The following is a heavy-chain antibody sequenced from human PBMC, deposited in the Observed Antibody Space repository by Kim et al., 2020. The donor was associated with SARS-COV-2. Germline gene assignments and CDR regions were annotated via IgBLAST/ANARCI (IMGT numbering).Heavy chain of an antibody. D-gene: IGHD5-18*01. Sequence: SETLSLTCAVYGGSFSGYYWSWIRQPPGKGLEWIGEINHSGSTNYNPSLKSRVTISVDTSKNQFSLKLSSVTAADTAVYYCARGISRGYSYGPYYFDYWG. J-gene: IGHJ4*01. CDR1: GGSFSGYY. CDR3: ARGISRGYSYGPYYFDY. V-gene: IGHV4-34*01. CDR2: INHSGST.